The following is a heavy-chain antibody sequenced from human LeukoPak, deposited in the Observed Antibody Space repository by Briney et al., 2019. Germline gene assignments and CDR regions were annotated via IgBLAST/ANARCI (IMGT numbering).Heavy chain of an antibody. D-gene: IGHD1/OR15-1a*01. CDR2: IRSSGDTT. CDR1: GFTFSSYA. CDR3: ARDGYGNNYMDV. Sequence: GGSLRLSCAASGFTFSSYAMSWVRQAPGKGLEWVSTIRSSGDTTYYADSVKGRFTVSRDNSKRTPNLQMNSLRAEDTAVYYCARDGYGNNYMDVWGKGTTVTVSS. V-gene: IGHV3-23*01. J-gene: IGHJ6*03.